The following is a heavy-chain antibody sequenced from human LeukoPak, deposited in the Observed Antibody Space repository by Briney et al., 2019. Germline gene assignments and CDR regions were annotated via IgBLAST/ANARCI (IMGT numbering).Heavy chain of an antibody. Sequence: GGSLRLSCAASGFTFTNFAMSWVSQAPGKGLEWVSDISGSGDFTYYADSVKGRFTISRDKSKNTLYLQMNSLRAEDTAVYYCAKDGARDGYNYPDYWGQGTLVTVSS. D-gene: IGHD5-24*01. CDR2: ISGSGDFT. J-gene: IGHJ4*02. V-gene: IGHV3-23*01. CDR1: GFTFTNFA. CDR3: AKDGARDGYNYPDY.